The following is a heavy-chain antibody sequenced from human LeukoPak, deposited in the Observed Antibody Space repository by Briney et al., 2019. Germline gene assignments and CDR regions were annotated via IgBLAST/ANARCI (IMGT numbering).Heavy chain of an antibody. V-gene: IGHV4-61*08. D-gene: IGHD3-22*01. Sequence: SETLSLTCTVSGGSISSGGYYWSWIRQPPGKGLEWIGYIYYSGSTNYNPSLKSRVTISVDTSKNQFSLKLSSVTAADTAVYYCARLTYYYDSSGYYSSSYFDYWGQGTLVTVSS. CDR2: IYYSGST. J-gene: IGHJ4*02. CDR1: GGSISSGGYY. CDR3: ARLTYYYDSSGYYSSSYFDY.